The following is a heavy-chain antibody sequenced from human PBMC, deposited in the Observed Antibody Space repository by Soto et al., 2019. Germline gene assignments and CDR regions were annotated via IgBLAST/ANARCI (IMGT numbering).Heavy chain of an antibody. J-gene: IGHJ3*02. Sequence: SGGSLRLSCAASGFTFSSYAMSWVRQAPGKGLEWVSAISGSGGSTYYADSVRGRFTISRDNSKNTLYLQMNSLRAEDTAVYYCAKVKSPRTDAFDIWGQGTMVTVS. CDR1: GFTFSSYA. CDR3: AKVKSPRTDAFDI. V-gene: IGHV3-23*01. CDR2: ISGSGGST.